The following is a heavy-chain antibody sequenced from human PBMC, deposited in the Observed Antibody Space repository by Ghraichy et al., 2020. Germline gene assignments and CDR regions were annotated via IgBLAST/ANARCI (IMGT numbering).Heavy chain of an antibody. CDR2: ISGSGGST. Sequence: GGSLRLSCAASGFTFSSYAMSWVRQAPGKGLEWVSAISGSGGSTYYADSVKGRFTISRDNSKNTLYLQMNSLRAEDTAVYYCAKSGLLLWFDAGKFDYWGQGTLVTVSS. V-gene: IGHV3-23*01. CDR1: GFTFSSYA. CDR3: AKSGLLLWFDAGKFDY. J-gene: IGHJ4*02. D-gene: IGHD3-10*01.